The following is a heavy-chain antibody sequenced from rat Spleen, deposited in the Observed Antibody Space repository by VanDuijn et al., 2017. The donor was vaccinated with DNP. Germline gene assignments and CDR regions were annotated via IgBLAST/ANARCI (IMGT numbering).Heavy chain of an antibody. Sequence: EVQLVESGGGLVQPRRSMKLSCAASGFIFTNYYMAWVRQAPTKGLEWVAYIGSDGYAPYYGDSVKGRFTISRDNAKNTLYLQMDSLRSEETATYYCVRRDGSYYFDYWGQGVMVTVSS. CDR1: GFIFTNYY. V-gene: IGHV5S11*01. J-gene: IGHJ2*01. CDR3: VRRDGSYYFDY. D-gene: IGHD1-3*01. CDR2: IGSDGYAP.